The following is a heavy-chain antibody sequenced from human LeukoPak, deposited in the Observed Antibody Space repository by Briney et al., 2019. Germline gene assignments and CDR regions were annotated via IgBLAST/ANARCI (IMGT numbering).Heavy chain of an antibody. D-gene: IGHD6-19*01. CDR2: IKQDGSAK. CDR1: GFTFSSYW. V-gene: IGHV3-7*03. CDR3: ARDQEYSSGWSAFDI. J-gene: IGHJ3*02. Sequence: PGGSLRLSCAASGFTFSSYWMSWVRQAPGKGLEWVANIKQDGSAKYYVDSVKGRFTISRDNAKNSLYLQMNSLRAEDTAVYYCARDQEYSSGWSAFDIWGQGTMVTVSS.